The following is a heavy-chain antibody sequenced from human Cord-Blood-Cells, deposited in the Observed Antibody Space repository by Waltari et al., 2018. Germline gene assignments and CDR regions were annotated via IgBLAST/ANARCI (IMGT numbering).Heavy chain of an antibody. Sequence: QVQLVQSGAEVKKPGASVKVSCKASGYTFTGYYMHWVRQAPGQGLEWMGWINPNRGGTNYSQKFQGRVTMTRDTSISTAYMGLSRLRSDDTAVYYCARDSFTMVRGVNNWFDPWGQGTLVTVSS. V-gene: IGHV1-2*02. CDR1: GYTFTGYY. CDR2: INPNRGGT. D-gene: IGHD3-10*01. CDR3: ARDSFTMVRGVNNWFDP. J-gene: IGHJ5*02.